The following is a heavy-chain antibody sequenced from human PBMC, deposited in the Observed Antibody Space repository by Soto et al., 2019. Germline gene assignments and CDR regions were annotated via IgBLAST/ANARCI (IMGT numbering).Heavy chain of an antibody. J-gene: IGHJ5*02. CDR3: ARGERTFGEFIHTGLDP. CDR2: IYRSGST. V-gene: IGHV4-30-2*01. CDR1: GGSIIGGGNS. D-gene: IGHD3-16*02. Sequence: ETLSLTCSISGGSIIGGGNSWTWIRQPPGQGLEFIGYIYRSGSTYYNPSLRSRVTMSVDRSNNQFSLSLSSVTAADTAVYYCARGERTFGEFIHTGLDP.